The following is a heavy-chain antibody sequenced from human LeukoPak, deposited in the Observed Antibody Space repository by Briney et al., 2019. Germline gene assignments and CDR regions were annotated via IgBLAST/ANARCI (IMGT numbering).Heavy chain of an antibody. J-gene: IGHJ6*03. Sequence: PGGSLRLSCAASGFTFSSYGMPWVRQAPGKGLEGVAFIRYDGSNKYYADSVKGRFTISRDNSKNTLYLQMNSLRAEDTAVYYCAKDQEGSGYFPILYYYMDVWGKGTTVTISS. D-gene: IGHD3-22*01. CDR2: IRYDGSNK. V-gene: IGHV3-30*02. CDR1: GFTFSSYG. CDR3: AKDQEGSGYFPILYYYMDV.